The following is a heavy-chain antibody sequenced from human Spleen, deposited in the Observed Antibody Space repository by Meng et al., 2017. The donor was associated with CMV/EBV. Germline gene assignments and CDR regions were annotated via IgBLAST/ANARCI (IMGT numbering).Heavy chain of an antibody. J-gene: IGHJ6*02. CDR2: ISDRGGNT. Sequence: LSLTCAASGFTFKSYAMNWVRQAPGKGLEWVSTISDRGGNTYYADSVKGRFTISRDNSKNMLYLQMNSLRAEDTAVYYCGKPDFSYYYYYGMDVWGQGTTVTVSS. CDR3: GKPDFSYYYYYGMDV. CDR1: GFTFKSYA. V-gene: IGHV3-23*01. D-gene: IGHD4-11*01.